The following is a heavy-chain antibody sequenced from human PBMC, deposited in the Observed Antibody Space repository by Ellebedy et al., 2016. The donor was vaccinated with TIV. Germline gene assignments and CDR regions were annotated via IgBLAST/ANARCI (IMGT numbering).Heavy chain of an antibody. J-gene: IGHJ4*02. CDR1: GFTFSSYA. Sequence: GGSLRLXXAASGFTFSSYAMSWVRQAPGKGLEWVSAISGSGGSTYYADSVKGRFTISRDNSKNTLYLQMNSLRAEDTAVYYCAKVLNYYGSGRGYFDYWGQGTLVTVSS. D-gene: IGHD3-10*01. CDR2: ISGSGGST. CDR3: AKVLNYYGSGRGYFDY. V-gene: IGHV3-23*01.